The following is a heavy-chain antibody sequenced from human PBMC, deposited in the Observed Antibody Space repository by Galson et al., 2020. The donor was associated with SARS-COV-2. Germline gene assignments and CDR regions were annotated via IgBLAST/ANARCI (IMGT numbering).Heavy chain of an antibody. CDR3: ARDVSGGASGI. CDR2: IVPDGGLK. V-gene: IGHV3-30*04. D-gene: IGHD1-26*01. CDR1: GFTFTNYS. J-gene: IGHJ3*02. Sequence: GGSLRLSCAAYGFTFTNYSTHWVRQPHDNGLEWVAVIVPDGGLKVYADSVKGRLTISRDTSENMLFLQMNSMRVDDTAVYYCARDVSGGASGIWGQGTMVTVSS.